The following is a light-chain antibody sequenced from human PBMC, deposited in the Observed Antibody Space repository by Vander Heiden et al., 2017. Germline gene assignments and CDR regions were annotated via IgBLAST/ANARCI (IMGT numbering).Light chain of an antibody. Sequence: QSFLTQPPSASGTPGQRGTISRSGSSSTIGSNTVSWYQQLPGTAPKLLIYSNNQRPSGVPDRFSGSKSGTSASLAISGLQSEDEADYYCAAWDDSLNGFYVFGTGTKVTVL. CDR3: AAWDDSLNGFYV. CDR2: SNN. CDR1: SSTIGSNT. J-gene: IGLJ1*01. V-gene: IGLV1-44*01.